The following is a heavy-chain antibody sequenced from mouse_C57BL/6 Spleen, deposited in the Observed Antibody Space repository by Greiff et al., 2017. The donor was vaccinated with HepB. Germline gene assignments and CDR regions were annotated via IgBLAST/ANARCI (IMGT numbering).Heavy chain of an antibody. J-gene: IGHJ3*01. CDR1: GYTFTSYW. Sequence: VQLQQPGAELVKPGASVKLSCKASGYTFTSYWMHWVKQRPGQGLEWIGMIHPNSGSTNYNEKFKSKATLTVDKSSSTAYMQLSSLTSEDSAVYYCTRGVGLDRSRDWFAYWGQGTLVTVSA. CDR2: IHPNSGST. D-gene: IGHD1-3*01. V-gene: IGHV1-64*01. CDR3: TRGVGLDRSRDWFAY.